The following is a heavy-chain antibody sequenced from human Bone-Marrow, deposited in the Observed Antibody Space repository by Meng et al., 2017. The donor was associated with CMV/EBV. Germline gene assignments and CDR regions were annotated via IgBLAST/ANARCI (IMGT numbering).Heavy chain of an antibody. CDR3: ARAKVGATPFDY. CDR1: GGTFSSYA. Sequence: SVKVSCKASGGTFSSYAISWVRQAPGQGLEWMGGIIPIFGTANYAQKFQGRVTITTDESTSTAYMELSSLRSEDTAVYYCARAKVGATPFDYWGQGTLVTISS. D-gene: IGHD1-26*01. J-gene: IGHJ4*02. V-gene: IGHV1-69*05. CDR2: IIPIFGTA.